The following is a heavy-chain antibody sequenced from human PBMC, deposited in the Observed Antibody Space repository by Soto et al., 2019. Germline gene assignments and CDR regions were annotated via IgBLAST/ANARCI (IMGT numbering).Heavy chain of an antibody. CDR3: ATNYGSGSAPFDY. Sequence: QVQLVQSGAELKKPGSSVKVSCTASLDTFNFYAMNWVRQAPGQGPEWMGRIIPMVRVANYAQKFQGRVTIIADKSTSTYYMVLSSLRSEDTAVYYCATNYGSGSAPFDYWGQGTLVTVSS. D-gene: IGHD3-10*01. CDR2: IIPMVRVA. V-gene: IGHV1-69*02. J-gene: IGHJ4*02. CDR1: LDTFNFYA.